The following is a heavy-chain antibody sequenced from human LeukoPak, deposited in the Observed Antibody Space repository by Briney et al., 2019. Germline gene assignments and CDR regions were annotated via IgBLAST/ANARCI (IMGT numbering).Heavy chain of an antibody. CDR2: INPNSGGT. V-gene: IGHV1-2*06. CDR1: GYTFTGYY. J-gene: IGHJ5*02. CDR3: ARSIQDIVLMVYGKGHNWFDP. D-gene: IGHD2-8*01. Sequence: ASAKVSCKASGYTFTGYYMHWVRQAPGQGLEWMGRINPNSGGTNYAQKFQGRVTMTRDTSISTAYMELSRLRSDDTAVYYCARSIQDIVLMVYGKGHNWFDPWGQGTLVTVSS.